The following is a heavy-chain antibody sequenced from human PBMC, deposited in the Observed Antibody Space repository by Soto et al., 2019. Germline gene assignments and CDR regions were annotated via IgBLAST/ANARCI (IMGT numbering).Heavy chain of an antibody. D-gene: IGHD3-3*01. CDR3: ARDSYDHSDY. CDR1: GYSISSGYH. V-gene: IGHV4-38-2*02. J-gene: IGHJ4*02. CDR2: IYHSGST. Sequence: SETLSLTCAVSGYSISSGYHWGWIRQPPGKGLEWIGSIYHSGSTYYNPSLKSRVTISVDTSKNQFSLKLSSVTAADTAVYYCARDSYDHSDYWGQGTLVTVYS.